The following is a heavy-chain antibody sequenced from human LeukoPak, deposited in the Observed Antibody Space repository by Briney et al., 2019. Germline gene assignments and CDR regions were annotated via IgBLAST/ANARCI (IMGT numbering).Heavy chain of an antibody. CDR2: IRYDGSNK. D-gene: IGHD2-15*01. J-gene: IGHJ4*02. CDR3: AKGFRTARYCSGGSCLDY. CDR1: GFTFGSYG. V-gene: IGHV3-30*02. Sequence: PGGSLRLSCAASGFTFGSYGMHWVRQAPGKGLEWVAFIRYDGSNKYYADSVKGRFTISRDNSKNTLYLQMNSLRAEDTAVYYCAKGFRTARYCSGGSCLDYWGQGTLVTVSS.